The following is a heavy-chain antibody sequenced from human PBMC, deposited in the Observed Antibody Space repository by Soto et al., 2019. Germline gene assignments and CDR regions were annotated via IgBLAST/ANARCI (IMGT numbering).Heavy chain of an antibody. CDR3: ARAFWSGSPDY. V-gene: IGHV4-38-2*01. J-gene: IGHJ4*02. CDR1: GYSITNGYY. CDR2: IYHSGST. D-gene: IGHD3-3*01. Sequence: PSETLSLTCAVSGYSITNGYYWGWIRQPPGMGLEWIGSIYHSGSTNYNPSLKSRVTISVDKSKNQFSLKLSSVTAADTAVYYCARAFWSGSPDYWGQGTQVTVSS.